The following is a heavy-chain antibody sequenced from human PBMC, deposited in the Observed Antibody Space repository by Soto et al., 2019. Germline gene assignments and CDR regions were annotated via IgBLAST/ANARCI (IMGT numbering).Heavy chain of an antibody. V-gene: IGHV3-13*01. J-gene: IGHJ4*02. CDR1: GFTFSTND. CDR2: SGRVGDT. D-gene: IGHD1-26*01. CDR3: AKASGGSYPGSRVFDY. Sequence: EVQLVESGGGLVQPGGSLRLSCAAAGFTFSTNDMHWVRQGPGKGLEWVSGSGRVGDTYYAGSVKGRFTVSRDNSKNTLYLQMNSLRVEDTAIYYCAKASGGSYPGSRVFDYWGQGTRVTVSS.